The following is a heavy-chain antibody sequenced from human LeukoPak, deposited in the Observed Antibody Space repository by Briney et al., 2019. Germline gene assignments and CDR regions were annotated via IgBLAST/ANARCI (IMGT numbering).Heavy chain of an antibody. Sequence: PSETLSLTCAVYGGSFSGYYWSWIRQPPGKGLEWIGEINHRGSTNYNPSLKSRVTISVDTSKNQFSLKLSSVTAADTAVYYCARLRYYYDSSGYSRSDYWGQGTLVTVSS. CDR1: GGSFSGYY. CDR3: ARLRYYYDSSGYSRSDY. J-gene: IGHJ4*02. D-gene: IGHD3-22*01. V-gene: IGHV4-34*01. CDR2: INHRGST.